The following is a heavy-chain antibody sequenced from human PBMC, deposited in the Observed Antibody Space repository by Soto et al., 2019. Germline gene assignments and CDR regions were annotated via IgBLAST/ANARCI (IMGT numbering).Heavy chain of an antibody. CDR2: IYYSGST. CDR3: ARTPYYDYVWGSYRYEYYFDY. J-gene: IGHJ4*02. V-gene: IGHV4-30-4*01. Sequence: PSETLSLTCTVSGGSISSGDYYWSWIRQPPGKGLEWIGYIYYSGSTYYNPSLKSRVTISVDTSKNQFSLKLSSVTAADTAVYYCARTPYYDYVWGSYRYEYYFDYWGQGTLVTVSS. D-gene: IGHD3-16*02. CDR1: GGSISSGDYY.